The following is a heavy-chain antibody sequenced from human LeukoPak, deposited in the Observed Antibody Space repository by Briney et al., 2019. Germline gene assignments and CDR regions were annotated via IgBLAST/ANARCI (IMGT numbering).Heavy chain of an antibody. CDR2: ISWNSGSI. CDR3: AKDIAGDRYSGSYPDY. Sequence: AGGSLRLSFAASGFTFDDYAMHWVRQAPGKGLEWVLGISWNSGSIGYADSVKGRFTISRDNAKNSLYLQMNSLRAEDTALYYCAKDIAGDRYSGSYPDYWGQRTLVTVSS. D-gene: IGHD1-26*01. V-gene: IGHV3-9*01. CDR1: GFTFDDYA. J-gene: IGHJ4*02.